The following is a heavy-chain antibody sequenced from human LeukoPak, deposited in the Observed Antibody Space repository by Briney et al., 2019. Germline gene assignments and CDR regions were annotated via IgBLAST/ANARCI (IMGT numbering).Heavy chain of an antibody. J-gene: IGHJ6*04. V-gene: IGHV4-34*01. CDR1: GGSFSGYY. D-gene: IGHD2-2*01. CDR2: INHSGST. CDR3: TGKAGSTSPMDV. Sequence: SETLSLTCAVYGGSFSGYYWSWIRQPPGKGLEWIGEINHSGSTNYNPSLKSRVTISVDTSKNQFSLKLSSVTAADTAVYYCTGKAGSTSPMDVWGKGTTVTISS.